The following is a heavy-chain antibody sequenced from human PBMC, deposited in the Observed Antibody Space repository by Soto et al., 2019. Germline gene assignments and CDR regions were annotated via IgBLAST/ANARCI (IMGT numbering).Heavy chain of an antibody. J-gene: IGHJ5*02. CDR2: IYHSGST. V-gene: IGHV4-30-2*01. D-gene: IGHD3-10*01. CDR3: ARTITMVRGVIRGTNWFDP. Sequence: QLQLQESGSGLVKPSQTLSLTCAVSGGSISSGGYSWSWIRQPPGKGLEWIGYIYHSGSTYYNPSLEGRVTISVARSKKQFFLKLSSVTAADTALYYCARTITMVRGVIRGTNWFDPWGQGNLVTVAS. CDR1: GGSISSGGYS.